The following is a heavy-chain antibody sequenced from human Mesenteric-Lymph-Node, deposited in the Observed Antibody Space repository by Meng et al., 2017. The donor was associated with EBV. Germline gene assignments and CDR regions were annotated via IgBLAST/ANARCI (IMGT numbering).Heavy chain of an antibody. V-gene: IGHV4-39*07. J-gene: IGHJ5*01. CDR2: TYYNGNT. CDR1: GGSISSSDYY. Sequence: LQESGPGLVKPSETLSLTCTVSGGSISSSDYYWGWIRQPPGKGPEWVGTTYYNGNTYYNPSLKSRVTISIDTSKNQFSLKVNSMTAADTAVYYCARVLVRGVMPSVSRFDPWGQGTLVTVSS. D-gene: IGHD3-10*01. CDR3: ARVLVRGVMPSVSRFDP.